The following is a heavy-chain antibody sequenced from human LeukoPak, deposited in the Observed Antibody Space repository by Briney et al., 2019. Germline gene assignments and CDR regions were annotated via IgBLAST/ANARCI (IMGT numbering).Heavy chain of an antibody. CDR1: GGPDSTDVDY. CDR2: IHDSGST. CDR3: IRDLVN. V-gene: IGHV4-61*08. D-gene: IGHD2-21*01. J-gene: IGHJ4*02. Sequence: SETVSLPCTVSGGPDSTDVDYWSWIRQPPGKGLEWIGYIHDSGSTNYNPSPKSRVTISVDTSKNQFSLRLSSVSAADAAVYYCIRDLVNWGQGTMVTVSS.